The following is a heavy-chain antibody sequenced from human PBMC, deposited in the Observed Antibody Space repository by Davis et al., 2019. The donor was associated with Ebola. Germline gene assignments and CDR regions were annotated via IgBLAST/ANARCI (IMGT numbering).Heavy chain of an antibody. J-gene: IGHJ4*02. Sequence: GGSLRLSCAASGFTFSDYYMSWIRQAPGKGLEWVANIKQDGSEKYYVDSVKGRFTISRDNAKNSLYLQMNSLRAEDTAVYYCARAAVAGTVLDYWGQGTLVTVSS. CDR3: ARAAVAGTVLDY. D-gene: IGHD6-19*01. CDR1: GFTFSDYY. V-gene: IGHV3-7*01. CDR2: IKQDGSEK.